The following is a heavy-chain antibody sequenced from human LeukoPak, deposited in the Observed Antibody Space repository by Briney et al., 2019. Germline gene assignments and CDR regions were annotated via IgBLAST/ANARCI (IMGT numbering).Heavy chain of an antibody. D-gene: IGHD6-19*01. Sequence: GGSLRLSCAASGFTFDDYGMSWVRQAPGKGLEWVSGINLNGGSTGYADSVKGRFTISRDNAKNSLYLQMNSLRAEDTALYYCARVRYSSGDGLYYFDYWGQGTLVTVSS. CDR1: GFTFDDYG. V-gene: IGHV3-20*04. CDR3: ARVRYSSGDGLYYFDY. CDR2: INLNGGST. J-gene: IGHJ4*02.